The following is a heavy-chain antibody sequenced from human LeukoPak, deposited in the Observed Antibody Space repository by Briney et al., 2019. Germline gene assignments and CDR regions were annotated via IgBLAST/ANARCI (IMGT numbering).Heavy chain of an antibody. CDR1: GGYIGSYY. D-gene: IGHD2-15*01. CDR2: IFTAEST. V-gene: IGHV4-4*07. CDR3: ARVFHSGGLLRDFDY. Sequence: SETLSLTCTVSGGYIGSYYWSWIRQPAGKGLEWIGRIFTAESTNYNPSLKSRVTMSVDMSTSQLSLRLSSVTAADTAVYYCARVFHSGGLLRDFDYWGQGTLVTVSS. J-gene: IGHJ4*02.